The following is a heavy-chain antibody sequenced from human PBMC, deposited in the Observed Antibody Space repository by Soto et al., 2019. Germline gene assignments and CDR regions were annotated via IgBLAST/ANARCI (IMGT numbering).Heavy chain of an antibody. CDR1: GGSLIDYY. V-gene: IGHV4-34*01. J-gene: IGHJ4*02. CDR2: ISHSGST. Sequence: QVQLQEWGAGLLKPSETLSLTCEVHGGSLIDYYWSWIRQPPERGLEGIGEISHSGSTIYNPSLKGRVXXSXDTXKNQFSLKLKFVTAADTAVYYCARGAHFVWGRDGYWGQGALVTVSS. CDR3: ARGAHFVWGRDGY. D-gene: IGHD3-16*01.